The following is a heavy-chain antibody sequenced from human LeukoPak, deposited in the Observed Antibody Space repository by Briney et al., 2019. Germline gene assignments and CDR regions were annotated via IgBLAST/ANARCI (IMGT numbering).Heavy chain of an antibody. CDR1: GFTFSSYM. Sequence: GGSLRLSCAASGFTFSSYMMTWVRQAPGKGLEWVANIKPDGGEKYYVDSVKGRFTISRDNAKNSLYLQMNSLRAEDTAVYYCARDYWFDPWGQGTLVTVSS. J-gene: IGHJ5*02. CDR3: ARDYWFDP. V-gene: IGHV3-7*01. CDR2: IKPDGGEK.